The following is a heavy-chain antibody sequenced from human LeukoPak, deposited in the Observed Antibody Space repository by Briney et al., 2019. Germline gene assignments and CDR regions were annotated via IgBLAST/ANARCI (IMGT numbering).Heavy chain of an antibody. J-gene: IGHJ6*03. CDR3: ARGRSRRYDSSGSYYYQYYMDV. CDR2: INPNSGGT. D-gene: IGHD3-22*01. V-gene: IGHV1-2*02. Sequence: GASVKVSCKASGYTFTDYYMHWVRQAPGQGLEWMGWINPNSGGTNSPQKFQGRVTMTRDTSISTAYMELSRLRSDDAAVYYCARGRSRRYDSSGSYYYQYYMDVWGKGTTVMISS. CDR1: GYTFTDYY.